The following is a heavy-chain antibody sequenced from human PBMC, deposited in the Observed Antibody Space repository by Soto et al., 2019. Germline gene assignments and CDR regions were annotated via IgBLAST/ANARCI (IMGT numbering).Heavy chain of an antibody. CDR1: GGSISSGGYY. Sequence: QVQLQESGPGLVKPSQTLSLTCTVSGGSISSGGYYWSWIRQHPGKGLEWIGYIYYSGSNYYNPSIKSRVNISVDTSKNQFSMKMSSVTAADTAVYYCARLMVNYVWGSYRYYFDYWGQGTLVTVSS. D-gene: IGHD3-16*02. CDR2: IYYSGSN. CDR3: ARLMVNYVWGSYRYYFDY. V-gene: IGHV4-31*03. J-gene: IGHJ4*02.